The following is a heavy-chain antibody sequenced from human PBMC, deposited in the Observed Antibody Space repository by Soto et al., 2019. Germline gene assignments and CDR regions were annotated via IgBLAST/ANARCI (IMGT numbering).Heavy chain of an antibody. V-gene: IGHV4-30-2*01. Sequence: SETLSLTCAVSGGSISSGGYSWSWIRQPPGKGLEWIGYISHSGSTYFNPSLKSRVTISVDRSKNQFSLHLTSVTAADTAVYYCARQKVSRFYGEVDFFDYWGLGTLVTVSS. CDR2: ISHSGST. D-gene: IGHD4-17*01. CDR1: GGSISSGGYS. CDR3: ARQKVSRFYGEVDFFDY. J-gene: IGHJ4*02.